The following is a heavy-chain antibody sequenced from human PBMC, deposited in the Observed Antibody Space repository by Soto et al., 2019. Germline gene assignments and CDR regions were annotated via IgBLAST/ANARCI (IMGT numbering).Heavy chain of an antibody. V-gene: IGHV3-73*02. J-gene: IGHJ4*02. D-gene: IGHD3-10*01. CDR1: GFIVSGFG. CDR2: IRDKGNNYAT. CDR3: ARCRPGSGALDY. Sequence: EVQLVESGGGLVQPGGSLKLSCAASGFIVSGFGIHWVRQASGKGLEWVGRIRDKGNNYATTYAASMKGRFTISRDDSETTAFLQMNSRITEDTAVYYWARCRPGSGALDYWGQGTLVTVSS.